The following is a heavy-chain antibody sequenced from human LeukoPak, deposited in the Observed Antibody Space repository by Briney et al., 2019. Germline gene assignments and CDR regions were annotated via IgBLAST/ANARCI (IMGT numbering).Heavy chain of an antibody. Sequence: GGSLRLSCAASGFTFSSYAMSWVRQAPGKGLERVSAISGGGGSTYYADSVKGRFTISRDNSKNTLYLQMNSLRAEDTAVYYCAKDGREEYYYDSSGANWFDPWGQGTLVTVSS. CDR2: ISGGGGST. CDR1: GFTFSSYA. J-gene: IGHJ5*02. D-gene: IGHD3-22*01. CDR3: AKDGREEYYYDSSGANWFDP. V-gene: IGHV3-23*01.